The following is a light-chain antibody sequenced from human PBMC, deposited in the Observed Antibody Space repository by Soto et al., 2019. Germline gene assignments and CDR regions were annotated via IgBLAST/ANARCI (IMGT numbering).Light chain of an antibody. Sequence: DIQMTQSPSSLSASVGDRVTITCRASQGISNYLAWYQQKPGKVPKLLIYAASTLQSGVPSRFIGRGSGTYFTLTISSLQPEDVATYYCQKYNSAPRTFGQRTKVEIK. J-gene: IGKJ1*01. CDR3: QKYNSAPRT. CDR2: AAS. V-gene: IGKV1-27*01. CDR1: QGISNY.